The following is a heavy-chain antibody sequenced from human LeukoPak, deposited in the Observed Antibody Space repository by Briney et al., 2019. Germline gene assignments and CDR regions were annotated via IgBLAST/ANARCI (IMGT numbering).Heavy chain of an antibody. CDR2: IYYSGST. Sequence: PSETLSLTCTVSGGSISSYYWSWIRQPPGKGLEWIGYIYYSGSTNYNPSLKSRVTISVDTSKNQFSLKLRSVTAADTAVYYCARGKVVVVPAAIPPYYYYYMDVWGKGTTVTVSS. D-gene: IGHD2-2*02. CDR3: ARGKVVVVPAAIPPYYYYYMDV. V-gene: IGHV4-59*12. CDR1: GGSISSYY. J-gene: IGHJ6*03.